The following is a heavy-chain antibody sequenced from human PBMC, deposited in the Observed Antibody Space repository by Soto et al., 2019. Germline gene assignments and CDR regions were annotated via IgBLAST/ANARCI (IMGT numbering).Heavy chain of an antibody. Sequence: QVQLVQSGAEVKTPGASVKVSCKASGYTFTKYDMNWVRQAPGQGLEWMGWMNPTSGNTGYAQKFQGRLTMTWDTAIGIAHMELSSLRNGDTAVYYCARSDGHTFNGLDSWGQGTLVTVSA. V-gene: IGHV1-8*01. CDR3: ARSDGHTFNGLDS. CDR1: GYTFTKYD. J-gene: IGHJ5*01. D-gene: IGHD2-2*02. CDR2: MNPTSGNT.